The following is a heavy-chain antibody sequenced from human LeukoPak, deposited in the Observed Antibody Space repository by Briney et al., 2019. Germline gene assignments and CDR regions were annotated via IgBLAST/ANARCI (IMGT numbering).Heavy chain of an antibody. CDR3: ARARDYGAYPPDS. CDR1: GFTFSSYW. Sequence: GGSLRLSCAASGFTFSSYWMSWVRQAPGKGLEWVSHIGGSGSTIYYADSVKGRFTISRDNAKKLLYLQMSNLRAEDTAVYYCARARDYGAYPPDSWGQGTLVTVSS. CDR2: IGGSGSTI. V-gene: IGHV3-48*01. D-gene: IGHD4-17*01. J-gene: IGHJ4*02.